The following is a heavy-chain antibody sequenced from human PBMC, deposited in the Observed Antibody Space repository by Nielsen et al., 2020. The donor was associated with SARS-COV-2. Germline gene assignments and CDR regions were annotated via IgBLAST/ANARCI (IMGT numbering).Heavy chain of an antibody. J-gene: IGHJ6*02. CDR2: IYYNGST. V-gene: IGHV4-31*02. Sequence: WIRQPPGKGLEWIGYIYYNGSTYYNPSLKSRVTISVDTSKNQFSLKLSSVTAADTAVYYCARDSLSSSSWYYYYYGMDVWGQGTTVTVSS. D-gene: IGHD6-13*01. CDR3: ARDSLSSSSWYYYYYGMDV.